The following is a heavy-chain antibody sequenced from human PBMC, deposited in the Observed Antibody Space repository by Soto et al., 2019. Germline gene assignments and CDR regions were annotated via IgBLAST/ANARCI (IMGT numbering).Heavy chain of an antibody. Sequence: ASVKVSCKASGGTFSSYAISWVRQAPGQGLEWMGGIIPIFGTANYAQKFQGRVTITADKSTSTAYMELSSLRYEDTAVYYCARTETTGAFDIWGKGTMVTVSS. J-gene: IGHJ3*02. CDR3: ARTETTGAFDI. D-gene: IGHD4-17*01. CDR1: GGTFSSYA. CDR2: IIPIFGTA. V-gene: IGHV1-69*06.